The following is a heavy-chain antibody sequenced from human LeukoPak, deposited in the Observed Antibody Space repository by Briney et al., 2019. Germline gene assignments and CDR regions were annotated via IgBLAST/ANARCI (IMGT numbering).Heavy chain of an antibody. J-gene: IGHJ4*02. D-gene: IGHD2-15*01. Sequence: PGGSLRLSCAASGFTFSASAMHWVRQASGKGLEWVGRIRSKADDFATAYAASVKGRFLISRDGSKNTAYLQMNSLRDEDTAVFYCARAPFYCSGGSCYPNYFDCWGQGTLVTVSS. CDR2: IRSKADDFAT. CDR3: ARAPFYCSGGSCYPNYFDC. V-gene: IGHV3-73*01. CDR1: GFTFSASA.